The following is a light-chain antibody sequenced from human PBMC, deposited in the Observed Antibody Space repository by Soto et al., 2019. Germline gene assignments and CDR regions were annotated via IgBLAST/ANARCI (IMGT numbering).Light chain of an antibody. Sequence: QLVLTQSPSASASLGASVKLTCTLSSGHSSYAIAWHQQQPEKGTRYLMKLNSDGSHSKGDGIPDRFSGSSSGAERSLTISGLQSEDEADYYCQTWGSGMLFGGGTKLTVL. CDR2: LNSDGSH. V-gene: IGLV4-69*01. CDR1: SGHSSYA. J-gene: IGLJ2*01. CDR3: QTWGSGML.